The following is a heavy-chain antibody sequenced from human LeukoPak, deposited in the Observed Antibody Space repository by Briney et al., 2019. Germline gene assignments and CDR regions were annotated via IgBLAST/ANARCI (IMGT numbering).Heavy chain of an antibody. Sequence: ASVKVSCKASGGTFSSYAISWVRQAPGQGLEWMGRIIPILGIANYAQKFQGRVTITADKPTSTAYMELSSLRSEDTAVYYCARTLKRRGYSGYDSVDYWGQGTLVTVSS. CDR1: GGTFSSYA. CDR2: IIPILGIA. V-gene: IGHV1-69*04. J-gene: IGHJ4*02. CDR3: ARTLKRRGYSGYDSVDY. D-gene: IGHD5-12*01.